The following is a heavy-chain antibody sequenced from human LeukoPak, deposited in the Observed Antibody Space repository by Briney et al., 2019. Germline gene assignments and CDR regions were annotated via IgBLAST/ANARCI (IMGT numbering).Heavy chain of an antibody. CDR2: ISPNSGGT. CDR3: ARVDGVLGRRGIDY. J-gene: IGHJ4*02. V-gene: IGHV1-2*06. Sequence: ASVKVSCKASGYTFTGHYMHWVRQAPGQGLEWMGRISPNSGGTNYAQKFQGRVTMTGDTSISTAYMELSRLRSDDTAVYYCARVDGVLGRRGIDYWGQGTLVTVSS. CDR1: GYTFTGHY. D-gene: IGHD2-8*01.